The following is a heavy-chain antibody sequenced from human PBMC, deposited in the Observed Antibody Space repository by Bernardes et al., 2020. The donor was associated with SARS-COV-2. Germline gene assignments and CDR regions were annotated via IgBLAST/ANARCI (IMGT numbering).Heavy chain of an antibody. CDR2: IWFDGNNE. V-gene: IGHV3-33*01. Sequence: GGSLRLSCAASGFTFSTHGMHWVRQAPGKGLEWVALIWFDGNNEFYADSVRGRFTISRDNSKNTLYLQMNNLRVEDTAVYSCARDLSSSSPDGLDGWGQGATVTVSS. J-gene: IGHJ6*01. CDR3: ARDLSSSSPDGLDG. CDR1: GFTFSTHG. D-gene: IGHD6-6*01.